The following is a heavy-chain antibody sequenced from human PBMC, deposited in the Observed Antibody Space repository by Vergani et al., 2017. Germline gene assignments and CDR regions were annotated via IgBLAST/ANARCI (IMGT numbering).Heavy chain of an antibody. Sequence: QVQLVQSGADVKKPGSSVKVSCKASGCTFSSYAISWVRQAPGHGLEWMGGIIPIFGTANYAHKFQGRVTVTADKSTSTAYMELSSLRSEDTAVYYCARDFTCIAAGNYYYYCGMDVGGQGTTVTVSS. V-gene: IGHV1-69*06. J-gene: IGHJ6*02. CDR1: GCTFSSYA. D-gene: IGHD6-13*01. CDR3: ARDFTCIAAGNYYYYCGMDV. CDR2: IIPIFGTA.